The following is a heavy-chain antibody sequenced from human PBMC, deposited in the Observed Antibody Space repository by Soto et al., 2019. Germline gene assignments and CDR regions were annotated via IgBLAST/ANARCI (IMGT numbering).Heavy chain of an antibody. J-gene: IGHJ4*02. D-gene: IGHD5-12*01. CDR1: GFPFSDYS. Sequence: GGSLRLSCAASGFPFSDYSMHWVRQAPGKGLEYVSAITGNGHSTYYANSVKGRFTISRDNSKNTLYLQMGSLRAEDMAVYYCARVGDGYDYWGQGTLVTVSS. V-gene: IGHV3-64*01. CDR2: ITGNGHST. CDR3: ARVGDGYDY.